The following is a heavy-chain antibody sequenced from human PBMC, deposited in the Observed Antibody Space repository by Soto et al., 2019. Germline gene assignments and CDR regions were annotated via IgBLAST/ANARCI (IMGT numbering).Heavy chain of an antibody. CDR3: ARGFYYDSSGYFFSPFDY. V-gene: IGHV3-53*01. J-gene: IGHJ4*02. D-gene: IGHD3-22*01. CDR2: IYSAGTT. Sequence: LRLSCAASGFIVSSYYMTWVRQAPGKGLEWVSVIYSAGTTSYADSVKGRFTISRDNSKNTLYLLMNSLRAEDTAVYYCARGFYYDSSGYFFSPFDYWGQGTLVTVSS. CDR1: GFIVSSYY.